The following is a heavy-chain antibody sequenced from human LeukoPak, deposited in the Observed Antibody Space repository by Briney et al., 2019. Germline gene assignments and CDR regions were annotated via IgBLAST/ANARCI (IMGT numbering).Heavy chain of an antibody. V-gene: IGHV3-23*01. D-gene: IGHD6-19*01. CDR3: AKEVAIPVAVDAFER. Sequence: PGGSLSLSCAASGFTFNSYAMSWVRQAPGKGLEWVSAISARGGTTYYADSVKGRFTISRDNSKNTLYLHMNSLEAADMYVCSCAKEVAIPVAVDAFERWGQGTLVTVAS. CDR1: GFTFNSYA. CDR2: ISARGGTT. J-gene: IGHJ3*02.